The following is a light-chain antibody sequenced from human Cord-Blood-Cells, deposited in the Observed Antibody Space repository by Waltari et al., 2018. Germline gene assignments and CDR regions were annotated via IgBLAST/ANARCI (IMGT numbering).Light chain of an antibody. J-gene: IGLJ2*01. V-gene: IGLV2-14*01. CDR1: SSDVGGYNY. CDR3: SSYTSSSTLV. CDR2: DVS. Sequence: QSALTQPASVSGSPGQSITISCTGTSSDVGGYNYVSWYQQHPGKAPKIMIYDVSNRPSGVSNRFSGSKSGNTASLTSSGLQAEDEADYYCSSYTSSSTLVFGGGTKLTVL.